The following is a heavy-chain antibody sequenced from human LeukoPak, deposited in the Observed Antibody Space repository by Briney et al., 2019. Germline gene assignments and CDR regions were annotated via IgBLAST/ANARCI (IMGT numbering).Heavy chain of an antibody. D-gene: IGHD5/OR15-5a*01. Sequence: GGSLRLSCAASGFTFNSYAMSWVRQAPGKGLEWVSAITSSGDSTFYADPVKGRFTISRDNDKRLLYLQMDSLRAGDTAVYYCARSTSGTFDHWGQGMLVTVSS. CDR2: ITSSGDST. J-gene: IGHJ4*02. V-gene: IGHV3-23*01. CDR3: ARSTSGTFDH. CDR1: GFTFNSYA.